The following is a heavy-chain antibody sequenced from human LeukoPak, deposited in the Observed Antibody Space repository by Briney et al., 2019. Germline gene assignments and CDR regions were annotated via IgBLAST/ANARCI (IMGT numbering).Heavy chain of an antibody. D-gene: IGHD3-9*01. V-gene: IGHV4-34*01. CDR1: GGAFSGYS. Sequence: SGTLSLTCAVYGGAFSGYSWGGIRPPPGRGVEWIGEINYSGNTNYNPCLKSRVTISLDTTKNQFSQKLSSVTATDTAVYYCARGHPVLRYFVGSPGGDYWGQGTLVTVSS. CDR3: ARGHPVLRYFVGSPGGDY. CDR2: INYSGNT. J-gene: IGHJ4*02.